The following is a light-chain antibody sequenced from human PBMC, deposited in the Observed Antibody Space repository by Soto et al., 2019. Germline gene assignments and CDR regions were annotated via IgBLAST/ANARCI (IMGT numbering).Light chain of an antibody. J-gene: IGLJ1*01. Sequence: QSVLTQPPSVSGAPGRRVTISCTGSSSNIGAGYDVHWYQQRPGTAPKLLIFGNNNRPSGVPDRFSGSKSGTSASLAITGLQAEDEGDYYCQSYDSTLSARYVFGSGTKLTVL. CDR3: QSYDSTLSARYV. V-gene: IGLV1-40*01. CDR2: GNN. CDR1: SSNIGAGYD.